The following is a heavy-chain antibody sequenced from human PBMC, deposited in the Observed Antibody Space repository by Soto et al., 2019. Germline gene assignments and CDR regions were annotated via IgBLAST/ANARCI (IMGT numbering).Heavy chain of an antibody. CDR3: AKEYYYDPSRPYSDLYFDP. Sequence: GGSLRLSCAASGFSFSSYAMSWVRQAPSQGLEWVSSITTRGGRTYYADSVRGRFTISRDNFANAPYLEMNSLRAEDTAIYYCAKEYYYDPSRPYSDLYFDPWGQGTLVTVSS. J-gene: IGHJ4*02. V-gene: IGHV3-23*01. CDR2: ITTRGGRT. D-gene: IGHD3-22*01. CDR1: GFSFSSYA.